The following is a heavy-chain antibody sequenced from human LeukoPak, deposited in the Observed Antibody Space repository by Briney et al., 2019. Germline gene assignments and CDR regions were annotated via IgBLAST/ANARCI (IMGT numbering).Heavy chain of an antibody. D-gene: IGHD2-21*02. V-gene: IGHV3-74*03. CDR2: ISSDGSVT. CDR3: VRGSLRLPRSTPDY. J-gene: IGHJ4*02. Sequence: GGSLRLSCAVSGFSFTNYWMHWVRHDPGKGLVWVSYISSDGSVTKYADSVKGRFTISRDNAVNTLYLQMNSLRVEDTAVYYCVRGSLRLPRSTPDYWGQGTLVTVSS. CDR1: GFSFTNYW.